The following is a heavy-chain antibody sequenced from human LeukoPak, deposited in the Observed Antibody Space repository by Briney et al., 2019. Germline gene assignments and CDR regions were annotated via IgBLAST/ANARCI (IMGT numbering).Heavy chain of an antibody. D-gene: IGHD4-23*01. V-gene: IGHV4-39*07. CDR2: IYYSGST. J-gene: IGHJ4*02. CDR1: GGSISSSSYH. Sequence: PSETLSLTCTVSGGSISSSSYHWGWIRQPPGKGLEWIGSIYYSGSTYYNPSLKSRVTISVDTSKNQFSLKLSSVTAADTAVYYCARRPGATVVDSFDYWGQGTLVTVSS. CDR3: ARRPGATVVDSFDY.